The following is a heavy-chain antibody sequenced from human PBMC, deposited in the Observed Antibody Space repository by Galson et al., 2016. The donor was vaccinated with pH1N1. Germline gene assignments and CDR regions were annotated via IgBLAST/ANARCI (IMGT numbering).Heavy chain of an antibody. CDR3: ARQNEGALDV. V-gene: IGHV5-51*01. D-gene: IGHD1-1*01. Sequence: QMPGKGLEWMGIIYAGDSDARYSPSLKGQVSFSVDKSTTTADLQWRSLKASDTAIYYCARQNEGALDVWGQGTTVTVSS. CDR2: IYAGDSDA. J-gene: IGHJ6*02.